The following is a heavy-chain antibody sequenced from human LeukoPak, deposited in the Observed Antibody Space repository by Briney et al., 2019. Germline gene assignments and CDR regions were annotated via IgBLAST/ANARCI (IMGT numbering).Heavy chain of an antibody. CDR1: GGSFSGYY. J-gene: IGHJ4*02. D-gene: IGHD3-22*01. Sequence: PSETLSLTCAVYGGSFSGYYWSWIRQPPGKGLEWIGEINHSGSTNYNPSLKSRVTISVDTSKNQFSLKPSSVTAADTAVYYCARSYYYDSSAYNWGQGTLVTVSS. CDR3: ARSYYYDSSAYN. CDR2: INHSGST. V-gene: IGHV4-34*01.